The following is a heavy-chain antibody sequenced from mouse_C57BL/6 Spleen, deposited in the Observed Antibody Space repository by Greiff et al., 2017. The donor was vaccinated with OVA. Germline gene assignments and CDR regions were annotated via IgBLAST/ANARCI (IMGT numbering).Heavy chain of an antibody. CDR3: TRAQATDYAMDY. D-gene: IGHD3-2*02. CDR2: IDPETGGT. CDR1: GYTFTDYE. V-gene: IGHV1-15*01. J-gene: IGHJ4*01. Sequence: QVQLKQSGAELVRPGASVTLSCKASGYTFTDYEMHWVKQTPVHGLEWIGAIDPETGGTAYNQKFKGKAILTADKSSSTAYMELRSLTSEDSAVYYCTRAQATDYAMDYWGQGTSVTVSS.